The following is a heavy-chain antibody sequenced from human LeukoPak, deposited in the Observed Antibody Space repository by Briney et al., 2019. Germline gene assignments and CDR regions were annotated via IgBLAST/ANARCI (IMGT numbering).Heavy chain of an antibody. Sequence: GGSLRLPCAASGFTFSNYWMSWVRQAPGKGLEWVANIKQDGSEKYYVDSVKGRFTISRDNAKNSLYLQMNSLRGGDTAVYYCARLADYWGQGILVTVSS. CDR2: IKQDGSEK. CDR3: ARLADY. J-gene: IGHJ4*02. V-gene: IGHV3-7*03. CDR1: GFTFSNYW.